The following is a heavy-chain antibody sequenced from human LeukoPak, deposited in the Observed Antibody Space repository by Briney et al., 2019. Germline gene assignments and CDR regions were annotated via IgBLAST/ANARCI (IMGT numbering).Heavy chain of an antibody. CDR3: ARFGELSYFDY. Sequence: SETLSLTCTVSGGSISSYYWSWIRQPPGKGLEWIGYIYYSGSTNYNPSLKSRVTISVDTSKNQFSLKLGSVTAADTAVYYCARFGELSYFDYWGQGTLVTVSS. D-gene: IGHD3-10*01. V-gene: IGHV4-59*01. CDR2: IYYSGST. CDR1: GGSISSYY. J-gene: IGHJ4*02.